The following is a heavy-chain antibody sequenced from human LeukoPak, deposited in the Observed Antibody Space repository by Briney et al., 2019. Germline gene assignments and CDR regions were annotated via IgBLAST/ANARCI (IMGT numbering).Heavy chain of an antibody. CDR3: ARTPRFLEWPQRKNYYYYMDV. CDR1: GFTFSDYY. V-gene: IGHV3-11*01. Sequence: GGSLRLSCAASGFTFSDYYMSWIRQAPGKGLEGVSYISSSGSTIYYADSVKGRFTISRDNAKNSLYLQMNSLRAEDTAVYYCARTPRFLEWPQRKNYYYYMDVWGKGTTVTVSS. CDR2: ISSSGSTI. J-gene: IGHJ6*03. D-gene: IGHD3-3*01.